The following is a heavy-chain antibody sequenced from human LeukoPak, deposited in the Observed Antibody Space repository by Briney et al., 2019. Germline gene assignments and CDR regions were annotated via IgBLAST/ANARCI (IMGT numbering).Heavy chain of an antibody. V-gene: IGHV3-74*03. Sequence: GGSLRLSCAASGFTLRSYWMHWVRRAPGKGLVWVSRINRDGSNTKYADSVKGRFTISRDNAKNTLYLQMNSLGAEDTAVYYCARDTDSNFDYWGQGTLVTVSS. CDR2: INRDGSNT. J-gene: IGHJ4*02. CDR1: GFTLRSYW. D-gene: IGHD6-13*01. CDR3: ARDTDSNFDY.